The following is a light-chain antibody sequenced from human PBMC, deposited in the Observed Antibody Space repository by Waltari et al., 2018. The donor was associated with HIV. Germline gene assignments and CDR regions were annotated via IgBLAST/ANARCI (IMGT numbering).Light chain of an antibody. J-gene: IGLJ3*02. Sequence: QSVLTQPPSTSATPGQTVTISCSGTRSDIGPNYVYWYQQVPGTAPKLPIYRNIQRPSGVPARFSGSKSGTSASLAISGLRSEDEAHYHCASWDDSLGGRWVFGGGTKLTVL. CDR1: RSDIGPNY. V-gene: IGLV1-47*01. CDR3: ASWDDSLGGRWV. CDR2: RNI.